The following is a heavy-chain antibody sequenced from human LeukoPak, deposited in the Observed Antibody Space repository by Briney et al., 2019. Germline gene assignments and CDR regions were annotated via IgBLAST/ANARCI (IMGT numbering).Heavy chain of an antibody. CDR3: AREGGFYRPLDY. CDR1: GGSVINTNW. D-gene: IGHD3-3*01. V-gene: IGHV4-4*02. J-gene: IGHJ4*02. CDR2: VHLDGRT. Sequence: PSETLSLTCGVSGGSVINTNWWTWVRQPPGKGLEWIGEVHLDGRTNYNPSLESRLTMSVDVSENQVSLKLTSVTAADTAVYYCAREGGFYRPLDYSGQGTLVAVSS.